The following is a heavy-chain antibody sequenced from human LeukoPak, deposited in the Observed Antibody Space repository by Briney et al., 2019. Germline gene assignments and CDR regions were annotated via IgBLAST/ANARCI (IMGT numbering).Heavy chain of an antibody. J-gene: IGHJ4*02. D-gene: IGHD2-8*02. CDR2: ISAYNGNT. CDR3: ARAGNLGYCTGGVCYNLDY. V-gene: IGHV1-18*01. CDR1: GYTFTSYG. Sequence: GASVKVSCKASGYTFTSYGISWVRQAPGQGLEWMGWISAYNGNTNYAQKLQGKVTMTTDTSTSTAYVELRSLRSDGTAVYYCARAGNLGYCTGGVCYNLDYWGQGTLVTVSS.